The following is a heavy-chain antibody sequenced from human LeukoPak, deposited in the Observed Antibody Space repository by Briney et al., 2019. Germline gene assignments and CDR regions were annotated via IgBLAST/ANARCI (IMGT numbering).Heavy chain of an antibody. J-gene: IGHJ5*02. CDR2: INPNSGGT. V-gene: IGHV1-2*02. CDR1: GYTFTGYY. CDR3: ARRNYDFWSGPNWFDP. D-gene: IGHD3-3*01. Sequence: ASVKVSCKASGYTFTGYYMRLVRQAPRQGLEWMGWINPNSGGTNYQGRVTMTRDTSISTAYMELSRLRSDDTAVYYCARRNYDFWSGPNWFDPWGQGTLVTVSS.